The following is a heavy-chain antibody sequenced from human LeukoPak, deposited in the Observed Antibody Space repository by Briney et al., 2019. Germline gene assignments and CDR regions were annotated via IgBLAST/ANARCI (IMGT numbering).Heavy chain of an antibody. CDR3: ARGCSGWYLHDALDI. V-gene: IGHV3-11*04. D-gene: IGHD6-19*01. Sequence: PGGSLRLSCAASGYTFSDYYMSWIRQAPGKGLEWVSYISSSGSTIYYADSVKGRFTISRDNAKNSLYLQMNSLRAEDTAVYYCARGCSGWYLHDALDIWGQGTTVTVSS. J-gene: IGHJ3*02. CDR1: GYTFSDYY. CDR2: ISSSGSTI.